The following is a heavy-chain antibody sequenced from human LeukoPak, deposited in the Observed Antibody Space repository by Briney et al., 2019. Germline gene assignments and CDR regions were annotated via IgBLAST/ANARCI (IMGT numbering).Heavy chain of an antibody. Sequence: ASVKVSCKASGYTFTGYYMHWVRQAPGQGLEWMGWINPNSGGTNYAQKFQGRVTMTRDTSISTAYMELSRLRSDDTAVYYCARNGRRGGNSAADWFDPWGQGTLVTVSS. V-gene: IGHV1-2*02. D-gene: IGHD4-23*01. CDR1: GYTFTGYY. CDR2: INPNSGGT. J-gene: IGHJ5*02. CDR3: ARNGRRGGNSAADWFDP.